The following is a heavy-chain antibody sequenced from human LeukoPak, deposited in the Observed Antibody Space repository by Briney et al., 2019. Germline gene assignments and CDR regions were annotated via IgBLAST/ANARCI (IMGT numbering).Heavy chain of an antibody. V-gene: IGHV4-39*01. CDR1: GGSISSSSYY. Sequence: PSETLSLTCTVSGGSISSSSYYWGWIRQPPGKGLEWIGSIYYSGSTYYNPSLKSRVTISVDTSKNQFSLKLSSVTAADTAVYYCAGAHSSSRLGYYYGMDVWGQGTAVTVSS. CDR2: IYYSGST. J-gene: IGHJ6*02. D-gene: IGHD6-13*01. CDR3: AGAHSSSRLGYYYGMDV.